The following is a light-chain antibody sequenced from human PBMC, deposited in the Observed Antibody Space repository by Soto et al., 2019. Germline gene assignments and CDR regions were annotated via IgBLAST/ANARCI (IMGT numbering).Light chain of an antibody. J-gene: IGKJ5*01. V-gene: IGKV3-20*01. CDR1: QSVSSSY. Sequence: EIVLTQSPGTLSLSPGERATLSCRASQSVSSSYLAWYQQKPGQAPRLLIYGASSRATGIPDRFSGSGYGTACTLTISRLEPADFAVSYCKQYGSSPITFGQGTRLEI. CDR2: GAS. CDR3: KQYGSSPIT.